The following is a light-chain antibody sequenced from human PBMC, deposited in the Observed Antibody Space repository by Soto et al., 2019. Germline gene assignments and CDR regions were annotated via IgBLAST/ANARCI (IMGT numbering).Light chain of an antibody. V-gene: IGKV3-20*01. J-gene: IGKJ4*01. CDR2: DAS. CDR3: QQFSSYPLT. Sequence: IVVTQSRVTLSLSPGERATLSCRASQTVTSNYLAWYQQKPGQAPRLLIYDASSRATGIPDRFSGGGSGTDFTLTISRLEPEDFAVYYCQQFSSYPLTFGGGTKVDIK. CDR1: QTVTSNY.